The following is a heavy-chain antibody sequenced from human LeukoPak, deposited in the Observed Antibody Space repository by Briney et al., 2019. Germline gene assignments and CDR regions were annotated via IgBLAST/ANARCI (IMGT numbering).Heavy chain of an antibody. Sequence: GGSLRLSCAASGFTFSSYAMSWVRQVPGKGLEWVSTISGSGGSTYYADSVKGRFTISRDNSKHTLYLQMNSLRAEDTAVYYCAKSEQLWTYSYFDLWGRGTLVTVSS. CDR3: AKSEQLWTYSYFDL. J-gene: IGHJ2*01. V-gene: IGHV3-23*01. CDR1: GFTFSSYA. CDR2: ISGSGGST. D-gene: IGHD5-18*01.